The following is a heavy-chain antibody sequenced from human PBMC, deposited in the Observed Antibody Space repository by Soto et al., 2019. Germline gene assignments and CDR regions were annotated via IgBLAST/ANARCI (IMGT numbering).Heavy chain of an antibody. CDR1: GFTFSNAW. D-gene: IGHD3-22*01. CDR3: TTEYDSSGYYYNNFDY. J-gene: IGHJ4*02. Sequence: PGGSLRLSCAASGFTFSNAWMSWVRQAPGKGLEWVGRIKSKTDGGTTDYAAPVKGRFTISRDDSKNTLYLQMNSLKTEDTAVYYCTTEYDSSGYYYNNFDYWGQRTLVTVSS. CDR2: IKSKTDGGTT. V-gene: IGHV3-15*01.